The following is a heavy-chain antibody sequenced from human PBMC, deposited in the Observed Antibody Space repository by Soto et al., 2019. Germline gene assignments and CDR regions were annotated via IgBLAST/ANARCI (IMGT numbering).Heavy chain of an antibody. V-gene: IGHV1-69*02. D-gene: IGHD3-10*01. CDR1: GDTFSSYT. J-gene: IGHJ6*02. Sequence: QVQLVQSGAEVKKPGSSVKVSCKASGDTFSSYTISWVRQAPGQGLEWMGRIIPILGIANYAQKFQGRVTITADKSTSTAYMELSSLRSEDTAVYYCARPPGYYYGSGRDGMDVWGQGTTVTVSS. CDR3: ARPPGYYYGSGRDGMDV. CDR2: IIPILGIA.